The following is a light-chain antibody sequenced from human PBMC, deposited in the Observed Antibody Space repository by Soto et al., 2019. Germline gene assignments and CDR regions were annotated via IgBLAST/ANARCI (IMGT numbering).Light chain of an antibody. CDR2: DTS. Sequence: EVVMTQSPATLSVSPGERATLSCRASRGIGDTLAWYQQKPGQPPRLLIYDTSIRATGVPARFSGSRSGAEFTLTISSLQSEDFAVYYCQHYVNWPLTFGGGTKVDI. CDR3: QHYVNWPLT. CDR1: RGIGDT. J-gene: IGKJ4*01. V-gene: IGKV3-15*01.